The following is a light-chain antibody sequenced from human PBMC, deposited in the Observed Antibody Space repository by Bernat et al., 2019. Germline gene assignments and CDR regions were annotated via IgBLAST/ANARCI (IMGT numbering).Light chain of an antibody. CDR1: QGISSW. CDR3: QQSNSFPLA. CDR2: AAS. J-gene: IGKJ4*01. Sequence: DIQMTQSPSSVSASVGDRVTITCRASQGISSWLVWYQQKPGKAPKLLIYAASTLQSGIPSRFSGSGFETDFTLTIRSLQPEDFATYYCQQSNSFPLAFGGGTKVAIK. V-gene: IGKV1D-12*01.